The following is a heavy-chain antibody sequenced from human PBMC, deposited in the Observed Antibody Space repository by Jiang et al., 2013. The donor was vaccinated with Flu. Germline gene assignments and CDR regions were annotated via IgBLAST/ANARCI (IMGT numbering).Heavy chain of an antibody. CDR1: GFTFSSYA. CDR3: ASGNWGSYFDY. V-gene: IGHV3-30*04. Sequence: QLVESGGGVVQPGRSLRLSCAASGFTFSSYAMHWVRQAPGKGLEWVAVISYDGSNKYYADSVKGRFTISRDNSKNTLYLQMNSLRAEDTAVYYCASGNWGSYFDYWGQGTLVTVSS. D-gene: IGHD3-16*01. J-gene: IGHJ4*02. CDR2: ISYDGSNK.